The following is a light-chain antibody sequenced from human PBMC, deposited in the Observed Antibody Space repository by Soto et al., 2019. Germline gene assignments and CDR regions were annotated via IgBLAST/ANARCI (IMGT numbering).Light chain of an antibody. J-gene: IGKJ1*01. V-gene: IGKV3-15*01. CDR1: QSVSTN. Sequence: ESVMTQSPANLSVSPGERATLCCRASQSVSTNLVWYQQKPGQAPRLLIYGASTRATGVPGRFSGTGSGTEFTLTISSLQSEDSAVYYCQQYNHWWTFGQGTKVDIK. CDR2: GAS. CDR3: QQYNHWWT.